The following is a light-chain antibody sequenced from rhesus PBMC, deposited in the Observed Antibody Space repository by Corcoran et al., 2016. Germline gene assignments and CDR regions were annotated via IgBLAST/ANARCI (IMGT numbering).Light chain of an antibody. CDR2: HAS. CDR1: PSVTTY. Sequence: EIVMTQSPATLALSPGETATLSCRASPSVTTYVAWFQQQRGRSPPPLIYHASGRVPGVPHRVSGSGSGTDFTLTIRSLEPADVGLYFCLQTSNWPLTFGPGTKLDIE. CDR3: LQTSNWPLT. J-gene: IGKJ3*01. V-gene: IGKV3-35*01.